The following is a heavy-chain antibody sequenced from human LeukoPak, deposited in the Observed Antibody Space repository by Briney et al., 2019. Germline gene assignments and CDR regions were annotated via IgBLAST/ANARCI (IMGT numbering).Heavy chain of an antibody. D-gene: IGHD3-22*01. CDR1: GFTFSSYW. V-gene: IGHV3-7*03. J-gene: IGHJ4*02. CDR3: ARGQIETYYYDSSGYLGPYYFDY. Sequence: GGSLRLSCAASGFTFSSYWMSWVRQAPGKGLEWVANIKQDGSEKYYVDSVKGRFTISRDNAKNSLYLQMNSLRAEDTAVYYCARGQIETYYYDSSGYLGPYYFDYWGQGTLVTVSS. CDR2: IKQDGSEK.